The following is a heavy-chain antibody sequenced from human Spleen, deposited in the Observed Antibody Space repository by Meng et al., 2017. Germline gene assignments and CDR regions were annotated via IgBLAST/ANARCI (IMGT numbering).Heavy chain of an antibody. CDR1: GGSFSGYY. D-gene: IGHD2-2*01. V-gene: IGHV4-34*01. J-gene: IGHJ5*02. CDR2: INHSGST. Sequence: QAQGQESGPGLVKPSGTLSLTCAVYGGSFSGYYWSWIRQPPGKGLEWIGEINHSGSTNYNPSLKSRVTISLDTSKNQFSLKLSSVTAADTSVYYCARGLSIAVVPGHWFDPWGQGTLVTVSS. CDR3: ARGLSIAVVPGHWFDP.